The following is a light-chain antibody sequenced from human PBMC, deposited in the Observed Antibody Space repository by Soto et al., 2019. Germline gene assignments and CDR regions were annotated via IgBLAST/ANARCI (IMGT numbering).Light chain of an antibody. CDR1: QSLNRN. CDR3: QHYHDWPPAFT. V-gene: IGKV3D-15*01. J-gene: IGKJ3*01. Sequence: EILMTQSPATLSVSPGERATLSCRASQSLNRNLAGYQQKPGQAPRLIIYGASTRASGIPARFSGCGSGTGFTLTISSLQSEDFALYYCQHYHDWPPAFTFGPGTKVHL. CDR2: GAS.